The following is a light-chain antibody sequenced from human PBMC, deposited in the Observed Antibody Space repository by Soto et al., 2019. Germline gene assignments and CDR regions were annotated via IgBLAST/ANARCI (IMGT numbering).Light chain of an antibody. V-gene: IGKV1-39*01. CDR2: AAS. J-gene: IGKJ3*01. CDR3: QQSYSTRFT. Sequence: DIQMTQSPSSLSASVGDRVTITCRASQSISSYLNWYQQKPGKAPKLLIYAASSLQSGVPSRFSGSGSGTDFTLTIISLQPEDLATYYCQQSYSTRFTFGPGTKVDIK. CDR1: QSISSY.